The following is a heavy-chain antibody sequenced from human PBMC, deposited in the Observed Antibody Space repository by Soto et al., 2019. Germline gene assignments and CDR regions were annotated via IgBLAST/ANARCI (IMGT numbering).Heavy chain of an antibody. Sequence: QVHLVQSGAELKKPGASVKVSCAASGYTFTSNSITWVRQAPGQGLEWIGKSSPYNGETSYAEKFQDRLTMTTETSTSTAYMELRSLRSDDTAVYYCARVWGSYRAPSGGAGFDPWGQGTLVTVSS. CDR3: ARVWGSYRAPSGGAGFDP. D-gene: IGHD3-16*02. CDR2: SSPYNGET. CDR1: GYTFTSNS. V-gene: IGHV1-18*04. J-gene: IGHJ5*02.